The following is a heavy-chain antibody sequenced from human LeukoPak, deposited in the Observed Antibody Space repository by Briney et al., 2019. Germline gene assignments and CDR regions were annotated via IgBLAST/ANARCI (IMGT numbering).Heavy chain of an antibody. CDR3: AKDMSIAAAGTFY. CDR1: GFTFDDYA. V-gene: IGHV3-9*01. CDR2: ISWNSGSI. Sequence: GRSLRLSCAASGFTFDDYAMHWVRQAPGKGLEWVSGISWNSGSIGYADSVKGRFTISRDNAKNSLYLQMNSLRAEDTASYYCAKDMSIAAAGTFYWGQGTLVTVSS. D-gene: IGHD6-13*01. J-gene: IGHJ4*02.